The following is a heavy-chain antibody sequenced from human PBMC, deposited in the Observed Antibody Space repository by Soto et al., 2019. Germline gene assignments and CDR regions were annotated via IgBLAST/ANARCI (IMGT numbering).Heavy chain of an antibody. CDR1: GFRFSDYA. CDR3: AVVGGY. D-gene: IGHD3-10*01. Sequence: EVQLLESGGDLVQPGGSLRLSCAASGFRFSDYAMTWVRQAPGKGLEWVSSVTASGDVTYYADSVRGRFTISRDNSKTTLYLQMTSLRVEDTAVYYCAVVGGYWGQGTLVTISS. J-gene: IGHJ4*02. CDR2: VTASGDVT. V-gene: IGHV3-23*01.